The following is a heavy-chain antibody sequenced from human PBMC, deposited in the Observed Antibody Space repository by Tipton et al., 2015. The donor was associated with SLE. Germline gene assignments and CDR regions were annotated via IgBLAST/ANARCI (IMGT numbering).Heavy chain of an antibody. J-gene: IGHJ5*02. D-gene: IGHD3-16*01. V-gene: IGHV4-59*01. CDR1: GGSISSYY. Sequence: LRLSCTVSGGSISSYYWSWIRQPPGKGLEWIGYIYYSGSTNYNPSLKSRVTISVDTSKNQFSLKLSSVTAADTAVYYCASQDYETATWGQGTLVTVSS. CDR3: ASQDYETAT. CDR2: IYYSGST.